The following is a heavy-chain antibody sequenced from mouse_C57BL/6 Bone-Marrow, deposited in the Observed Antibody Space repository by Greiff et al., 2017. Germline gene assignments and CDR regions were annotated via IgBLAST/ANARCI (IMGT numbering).Heavy chain of an antibody. V-gene: IGHV1-64*01. CDR1: GYTFTSYW. D-gene: IGHD1-1*01. Sequence: QVQLKQPGAELVKPGASVKLSCKASGYTFTSYWMHWVKQRPGQGLEWIGMIHPNSGSTNYNEKFKSKATLTVDKSSSTAYMQLSSLTSEDSAVYYCARPCRLLRSYFDYWGQGTTLTFSS. J-gene: IGHJ2*01. CDR3: ARPCRLLRSYFDY. CDR2: IHPNSGST.